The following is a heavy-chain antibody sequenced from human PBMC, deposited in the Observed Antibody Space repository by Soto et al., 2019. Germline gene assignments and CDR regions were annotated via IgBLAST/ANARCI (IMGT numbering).Heavy chain of an antibody. CDR2: IIPVFGTT. V-gene: IGHV1-69*13. CDR1: GDTFSGYP. CDR3: ARDGGFGELKY. D-gene: IGHD3-10*01. J-gene: IGHJ4*02. Sequence: SVKVSCKASGDTFSGYPINWVRQAPGEGLEWMGRIIPVFGTTNDAQRFEGRVTFTADESTNTAYMELRGLLSEDTAVYYCARDGGFGELKYWGPGTLVTV.